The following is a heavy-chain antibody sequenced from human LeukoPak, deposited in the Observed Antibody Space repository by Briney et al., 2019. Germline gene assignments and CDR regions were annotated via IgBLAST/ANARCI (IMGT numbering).Heavy chain of an antibody. Sequence: SETLSLTCAVYGGSFSGYYWSWIRQPPGKGLEWIGEINHSGSTNYNPSLKGRVTISVDTSKNQFSLKLSSVTAADTAVYYCARVVWFGQTYYFDYWGQGTLVTVSS. CDR3: ARVVWFGQTYYFDY. CDR1: GGSFSGYY. D-gene: IGHD3-10*01. V-gene: IGHV4-34*01. J-gene: IGHJ4*02. CDR2: INHSGST.